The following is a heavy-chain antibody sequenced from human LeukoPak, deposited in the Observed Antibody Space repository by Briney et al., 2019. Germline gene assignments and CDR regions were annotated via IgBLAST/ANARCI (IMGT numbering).Heavy chain of an antibody. CDR1: GGSFSNYY. CDR2: VTHHGGT. Sequence: SETLSLTCAVYGGSFSNYYLSWVRQAPGKGLEWIGEVTHHGGTNYNPSLKSRVTISVDTSKNQFSLKLRSVAAADTAVYYCAPIFGDYSDFDSWGQGTLFTVSS. CDR3: APIFGDYSDFDS. D-gene: IGHD4-17*01. V-gene: IGHV4-34*01. J-gene: IGHJ4*02.